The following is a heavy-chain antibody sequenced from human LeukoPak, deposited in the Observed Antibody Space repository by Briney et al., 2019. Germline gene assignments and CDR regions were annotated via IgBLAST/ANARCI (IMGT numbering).Heavy chain of an antibody. Sequence: GASVKVSCKAYGYTFSSHGISWVRQAPGQGLEWMGRISAYNGNINSAQKLQGRLTMTTDTSTNTAYMELRGLRSDDTAVYYCARDWVRYCSTASCLLQFDSWGQGTLVTVSS. D-gene: IGHD3-16*02. CDR3: ARDWVRYCSTASCLLQFDS. J-gene: IGHJ4*02. V-gene: IGHV1-18*01. CDR1: GYTFSSHG. CDR2: ISAYNGNI.